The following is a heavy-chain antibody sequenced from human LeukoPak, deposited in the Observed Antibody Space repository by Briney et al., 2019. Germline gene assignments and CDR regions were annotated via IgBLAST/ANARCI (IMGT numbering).Heavy chain of an antibody. CDR2: ISHSSSTI. Sequence: GRSLRLSCAASGFTFSSYEMNWVRQAPGKGLEWVSYISHSSSTIYYADSVKGRFTISRDNAKKSLYLQMNSLRAEDSAVYYCARDRLHYGEYEKTFDYWGQGTLVTVSS. V-gene: IGHV3-48*01. D-gene: IGHD4-17*01. CDR3: ARDRLHYGEYEKTFDY. CDR1: GFTFSSYE. J-gene: IGHJ4*02.